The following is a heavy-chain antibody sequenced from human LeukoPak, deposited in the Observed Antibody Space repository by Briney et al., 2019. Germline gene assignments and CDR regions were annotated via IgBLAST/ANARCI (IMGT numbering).Heavy chain of an antibody. CDR1: GDSMNSFTYF. V-gene: IGHV4-31*03. CDR3: ARGGRGYSYGLDS. Sequence: PSETLSLTCTVSGDSMNSFTYFWTWIRQHPGKGLEWIGYVFYSGGTYLNPSLKRRLTMSSDTPNNQFSLHLTSVTAADTAVYYCARGGRGYSYGLDSWGPRIPVTVSS. CDR2: VFYSGGT. J-gene: IGHJ5*01. D-gene: IGHD5-18*01.